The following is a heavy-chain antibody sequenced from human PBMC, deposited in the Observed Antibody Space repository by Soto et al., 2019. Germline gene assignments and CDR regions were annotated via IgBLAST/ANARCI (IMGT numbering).Heavy chain of an antibody. J-gene: IGHJ4*02. CDR3: ARGITGTRGTDY. V-gene: IGHV3-21*01. D-gene: IGHD1-7*01. CDR1: GFTFSSYS. Sequence: GGSLRLSCAASGFTFSSYSMNWVRQAPGKGLEWVSSISSSSSYIYYADSVKGRFTISRDNAKNSLYLQMNSLRAEDTAVYYCARGITGTRGTDYWGQGTLVTVSS. CDR2: ISSSSSYI.